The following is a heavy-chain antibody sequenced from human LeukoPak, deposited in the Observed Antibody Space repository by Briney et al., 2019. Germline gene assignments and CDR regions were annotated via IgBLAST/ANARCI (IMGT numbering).Heavy chain of an antibody. D-gene: IGHD1/OR15-1a*01. J-gene: IGHJ3*02. Sequence: TSETLSLTCTVSGGSISTYYWSWIRQPAGKGLEWIGRIYASGSTNYNPSLKSRVTISVDTSKNQFSLKLSSVTAADTAVYFCARGTVPNAFDIWGQGTMVTVSS. CDR2: IYASGST. V-gene: IGHV4-4*07. CDR3: ARGTVPNAFDI. CDR1: GGSISTYY.